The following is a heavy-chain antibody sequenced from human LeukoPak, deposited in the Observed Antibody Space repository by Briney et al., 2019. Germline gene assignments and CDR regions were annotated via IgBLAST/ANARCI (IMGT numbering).Heavy chain of an antibody. CDR3: ARDRRRGYNWNLGY. Sequence: ASVKVSCKVSGYTLTELSMHWVRQAPGKGLEWMGGFDPEDGETIYAQKLQGRVTMTTDTSTSTAYMELRSLRSDDTAVYYCARDRRRGYNWNLGYWGQGTLVTVSS. V-gene: IGHV1-24*01. CDR1: GYTLTELS. CDR2: FDPEDGET. J-gene: IGHJ4*02. D-gene: IGHD1-7*01.